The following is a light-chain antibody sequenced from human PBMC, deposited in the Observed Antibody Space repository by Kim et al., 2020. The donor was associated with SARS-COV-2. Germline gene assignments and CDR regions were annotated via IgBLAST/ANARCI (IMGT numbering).Light chain of an antibody. V-gene: IGKV1-5*03. Sequence: DIQMTQSPSTLSASVGDRVTITCRASQSISSWLAWYQQKPGKAPELLIYKASNLESGVPSRFSGSGSGTEFTLTISSLQPDDFATYYCQQYNSYSSTFGQGTKLAI. CDR2: KAS. CDR3: QQYNSYSST. J-gene: IGKJ2*01. CDR1: QSISSW.